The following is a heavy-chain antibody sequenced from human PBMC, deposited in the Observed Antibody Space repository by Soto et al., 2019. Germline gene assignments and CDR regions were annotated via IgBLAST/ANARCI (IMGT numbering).Heavy chain of an antibody. V-gene: IGHV1-69*02. CDR2: IIPILGIA. CDR3: ARRFRYSSSSVGLEGPYYYYMDV. D-gene: IGHD6-6*01. CDR1: GGTFSSYT. J-gene: IGHJ6*03. Sequence: QVQLVQSGAEVKKPGSSVKVSCKASGGTFSSYTISWVRQAPGQGLEWMGRIIPILGIANYAQKFQGRVTITADNSTSTAYMELSSLRSEDTAVYYCARRFRYSSSSVGLEGPYYYYMDVWGKGTTVTVSS.